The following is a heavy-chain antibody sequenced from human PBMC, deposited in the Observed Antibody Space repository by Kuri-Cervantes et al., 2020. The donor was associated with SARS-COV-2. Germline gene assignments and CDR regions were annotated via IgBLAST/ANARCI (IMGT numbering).Heavy chain of an antibody. V-gene: IGHV4-34*01. D-gene: IGHD2-2*01. J-gene: IGHJ5*02. CDR3: ARRGSDVVVPAAGNWFDP. CDR1: GGSFSGYY. CDR2: INHSGST. Sequence: SQTLSLTCAVSGGSFSGYYWSWIRQPPGKGLEWIGEINHSGSTNYNPSLKSRVTISVDTSKNQFSLKLSSVTAADTAVYYCARRGSDVVVPAAGNWFDPWGQGTLVTVSS.